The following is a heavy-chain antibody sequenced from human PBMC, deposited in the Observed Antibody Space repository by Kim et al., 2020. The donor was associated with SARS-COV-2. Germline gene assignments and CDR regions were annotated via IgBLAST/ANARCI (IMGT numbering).Heavy chain of an antibody. V-gene: IGHV3-30-3*01. CDR3: ARVSGSYYVVLDY. CDR1: GFTFSSYA. CDR2: ISYDGSNK. J-gene: IGHJ4*02. Sequence: GGSLRLSCAASGFTFSSYAMHWVRQAPGKGLEWVAVISYDGSNKYYADSVKGRFTISRDNSKNTLYLQMNSLRAEDTAVYYCARVSGSYYVVLDYWGQGTLVTVSS. D-gene: IGHD1-26*01.